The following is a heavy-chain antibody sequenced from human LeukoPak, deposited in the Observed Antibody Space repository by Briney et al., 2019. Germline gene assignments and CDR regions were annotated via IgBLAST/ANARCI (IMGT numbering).Heavy chain of an antibody. J-gene: IGHJ3*02. D-gene: IGHD3-3*01. V-gene: IGHV4-59*01. CDR2: IYYSGST. Sequence: SETLSLTCTVSGGSISSYYWSWIRQPPGKGLEWIGYIYYSGSTNYNPSLKSRVTISVDTSKNQFSLKLSSVTAADTAVYFCARDTDLWRRGGGFDIWGQGTMVTVSS. CDR1: GGSISSYY. CDR3: ARDTDLWRRGGGFDI.